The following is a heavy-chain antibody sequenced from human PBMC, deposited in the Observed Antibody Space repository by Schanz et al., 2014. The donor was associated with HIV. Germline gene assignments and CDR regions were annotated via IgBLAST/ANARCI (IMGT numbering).Heavy chain of an antibody. CDR2: LSGSGGRT. CDR3: ALSRPSGYGGSWYFDL. Sequence: EVQLVESGGGLVKPGGSLRLSCEASGFTFDSQSMNWVRQAPGKGLEWVSTLSGSGGRTDYADSVKGRFTISRDSSKNTLYLQMNSLRAEDTAVYYCALSRPSGYGGSWYFDLWGRGTLVAVSS. D-gene: IGHD2-15*01. V-gene: IGHV3-23*04. J-gene: IGHJ2*01. CDR1: GFTFDSQS.